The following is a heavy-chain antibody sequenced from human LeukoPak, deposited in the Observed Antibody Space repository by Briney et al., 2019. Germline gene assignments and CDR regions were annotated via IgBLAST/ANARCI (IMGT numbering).Heavy chain of an antibody. CDR1: GYTFTNYY. CDR3: AREPNYYYYMDV. Sequence: ASVKVSCKASGYTFTNYYMHWVRQAPGQGLEWMGWINPNSGGTNYAQKFQGRVTMTRDTSISTAYMELSRLRSDDTAVYYCAREPNYYYYMDVWGKGTTVTISS. CDR2: INPNSGGT. V-gene: IGHV1-2*02. J-gene: IGHJ6*03.